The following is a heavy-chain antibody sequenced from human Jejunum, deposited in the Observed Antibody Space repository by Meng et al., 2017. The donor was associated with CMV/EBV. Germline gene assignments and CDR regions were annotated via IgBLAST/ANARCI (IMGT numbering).Heavy chain of an antibody. V-gene: IGHV4-38-2*01. D-gene: IGHD6-13*01. Sequence: VSGYSISSGYYWDWIRQAPGKGLEWIGYVFHSGATYYNPSLKSRVTISVDTSRNQFALKLTAVTAADTAIYYCARSRSSSQYIDYWGQGTLVTVS. CDR1: GYSISSGYY. CDR3: ARSRSSSQYIDY. J-gene: IGHJ4*02. CDR2: VFHSGAT.